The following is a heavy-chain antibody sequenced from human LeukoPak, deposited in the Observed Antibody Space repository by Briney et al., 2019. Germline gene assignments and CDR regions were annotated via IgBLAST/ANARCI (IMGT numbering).Heavy chain of an antibody. D-gene: IGHD6-13*01. CDR1: GFTFSSYS. J-gene: IGHJ5*02. CDR3: AKVRYIAAAGTDWFDP. CDR2: ITDNSDYL. Sequence: PGGSLRLSCAASGFTFSSYSMNWVRQAPGKGLEWVSGITDNSDYLYYADSVKGRFTISRDNSKNTLYLQMNSLRAEDTAVYYCAKVRYIAAAGTDWFDPWGQGTLVTVSS. V-gene: IGHV3-23*01.